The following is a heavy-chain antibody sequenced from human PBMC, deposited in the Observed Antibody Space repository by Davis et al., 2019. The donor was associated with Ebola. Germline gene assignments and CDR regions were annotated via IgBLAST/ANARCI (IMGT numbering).Heavy chain of an antibody. CDR2: IWHDGSNK. J-gene: IGHJ4*02. V-gene: IGHV3-33*01. D-gene: IGHD2-21*01. Sequence: GGSLRLSCAASGFTFSSYGIHWVRQAPGKGLEWVAVIWHDGSNKYYADSVKGRFTISRDNSKNTLYLQMNSLKTEDTAVYYCTSLVRGDFDYWGQGTLVTVSS. CDR3: TSLVRGDFDY. CDR1: GFTFSSYG.